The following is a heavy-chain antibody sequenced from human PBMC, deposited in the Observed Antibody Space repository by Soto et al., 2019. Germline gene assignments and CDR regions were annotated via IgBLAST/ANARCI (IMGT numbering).Heavy chain of an antibody. J-gene: IGHJ4*02. Sequence: QVQLVQSGAEVKKPGSSVKVSCKASGGTFSSYAISWVRQAPGQGLEWMGGIIHIFGTANYAQKFQGRVTITADESTSTAYMELSSLRSEDTAVYYCAREVPGIAADGIYGYWGQGTLVTVSS. CDR3: AREVPGIAADGIYGY. V-gene: IGHV1-69*01. CDR1: GGTFSSYA. D-gene: IGHD6-13*01. CDR2: IIHIFGTA.